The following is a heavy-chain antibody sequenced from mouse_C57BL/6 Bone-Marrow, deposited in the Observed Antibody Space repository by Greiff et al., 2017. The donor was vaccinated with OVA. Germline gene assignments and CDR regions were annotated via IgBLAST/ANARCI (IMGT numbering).Heavy chain of an antibody. D-gene: IGHD2-2*01. CDR3: ARRGYDAWFAY. Sequence: EVTLVESGGDLVKPGGSLKLSCAASGFTFSSYGMSWVRQTPDKRLEWVATISSGGSYTYYPDSVKGRFTISRDNAKNTLYLQMSSLKSEDTAMYYCARRGYDAWFAYWGQGTLVTVSA. CDR1: GFTFSSYG. CDR2: ISSGGSYT. V-gene: IGHV5-6*02. J-gene: IGHJ3*01.